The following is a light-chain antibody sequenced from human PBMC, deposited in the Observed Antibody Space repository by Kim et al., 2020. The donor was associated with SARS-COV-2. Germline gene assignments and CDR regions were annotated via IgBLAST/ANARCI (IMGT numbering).Light chain of an antibody. CDR2: GDS. Sequence: DRGKTAMLSLGENNSGIKNVHGDQQKQRQAPVLVIYGDSKRPSVIPQRFSGSNSGNTSTLTISRARAGDEAYYYCQVWDSSTAWVFGGGTQLTVL. CDR3: QVWDSSTAWV. J-gene: IGLJ3*02. CDR1: NSGIKN. V-gene: IGLV3-9*01.